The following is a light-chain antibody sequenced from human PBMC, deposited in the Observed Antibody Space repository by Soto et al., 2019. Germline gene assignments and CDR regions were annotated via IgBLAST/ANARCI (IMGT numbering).Light chain of an antibody. CDR3: QQRSNWPLIT. Sequence: EMVLTQSPATLSLSPVERATLSCRASQSVSSYLAWYQQKPGQAPRLLIYDASNRATGIPARFSGSGSGTDFTLTISSLEPEDFAVYYCQQRSNWPLITFGQGTRLEIK. V-gene: IGKV3-11*01. CDR1: QSVSSY. CDR2: DAS. J-gene: IGKJ5*01.